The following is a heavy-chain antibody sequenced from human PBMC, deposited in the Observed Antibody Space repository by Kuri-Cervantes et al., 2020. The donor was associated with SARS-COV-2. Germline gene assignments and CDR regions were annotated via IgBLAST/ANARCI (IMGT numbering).Heavy chain of an antibody. J-gene: IGHJ4*02. CDR1: GFTFSDYY. CDR2: ISSSSGYT. Sequence: LSLTCAASGFTFSDYYMSWIRQAPGKGLEWASYISSSSGYTNYADSVKGRFTISRDNAKNSLYLQMNSLRAEDTAVYYCARGQQLIDYWGQGTLVTVSS. CDR3: ARGQQLIDY. D-gene: IGHD6-13*01. V-gene: IGHV3-11*03.